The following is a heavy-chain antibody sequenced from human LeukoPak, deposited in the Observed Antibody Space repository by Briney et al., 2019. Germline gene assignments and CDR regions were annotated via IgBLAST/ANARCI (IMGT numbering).Heavy chain of an antibody. V-gene: IGHV3-30*18. CDR1: GFTFSSYA. D-gene: IGHD1-26*01. J-gene: IGHJ4*01. CDR2: ISYDGSNK. CDR3: AKPSGSGVGY. Sequence: GGSLRLSCAASGFTFSSYAIHWVRQAPGKGLEWVALISYDGSNKYYADSVKGRFTISRDNSKNTLYLQMNSVRSEDTALYYCAKPSGSGVGYWGQGTRVTVSS.